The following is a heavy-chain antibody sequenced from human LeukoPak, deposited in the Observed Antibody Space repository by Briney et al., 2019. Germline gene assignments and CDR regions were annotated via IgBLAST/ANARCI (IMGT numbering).Heavy chain of an antibody. CDR3: ARDLTAHSYGYIEAFDI. CDR1: GFTFSTYN. CDR2: ISSSSSYI. D-gene: IGHD5-18*01. Sequence: GGSLRLSCSASGFTFSTYNMNWVRQAPGKGLEWVSSISSSSSYIYYADSLKGRFTISRDNAKNSLYLQMNSLRAEDTAVYYCARDLTAHSYGYIEAFDIWGQGTMVTVSS. V-gene: IGHV3-21*01. J-gene: IGHJ3*02.